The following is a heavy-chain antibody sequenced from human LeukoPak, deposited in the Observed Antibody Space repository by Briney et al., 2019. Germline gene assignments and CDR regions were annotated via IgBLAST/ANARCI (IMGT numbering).Heavy chain of an antibody. CDR3: GIVATTRQY. V-gene: IGHV4-34*01. Sequence: SETLSLTCAVYDESLSGYFCFWIRQPPGEPLEWIGEIYRSTFINYNPSLKSRLTISMDTSKNQFSLKVTSVTAADTAVYYCGIVATTRQYWGQGTLVTVSS. J-gene: IGHJ1*01. D-gene: IGHD2-21*01. CDR1: DESLSGYF. CDR2: IYRSTFI.